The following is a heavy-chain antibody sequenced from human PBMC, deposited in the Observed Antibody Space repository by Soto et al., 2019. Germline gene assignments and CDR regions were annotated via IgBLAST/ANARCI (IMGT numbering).Heavy chain of an antibody. CDR1: GFTFSSYA. CDR2: ISGSGGST. Sequence: GGSLRLSCAASGFTFSSYAMSWVRQAPGKGLEWVSAISGSGGSTYYADSVKGRFTISRDNSKKTLYLQMNSLRAEDTAVYYCPKNSPCLYSSSRIPRTWSGPYYYMDVWGKGTTVTVSS. CDR3: PKNSPCLYSSSRIPRTWSGPYYYMDV. J-gene: IGHJ6*03. D-gene: IGHD6-13*01. V-gene: IGHV3-23*01.